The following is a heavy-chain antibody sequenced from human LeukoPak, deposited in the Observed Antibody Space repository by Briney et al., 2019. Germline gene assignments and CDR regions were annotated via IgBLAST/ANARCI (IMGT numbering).Heavy chain of an antibody. Sequence: GASLRLSCAASGFTFSRNAMSWVRQAPGKGLEWVSGISVNADSTYYADSVKGRFTISRDDSKNTLYLQMNSLRAEDTAVYYCARPPIHPSITGTSLDYWGQGTLVTVSS. CDR1: GFTFSRNA. J-gene: IGHJ4*02. V-gene: IGHV3-23*01. CDR3: ARPPIHPSITGTSLDY. D-gene: IGHD1-20*01. CDR2: ISVNADST.